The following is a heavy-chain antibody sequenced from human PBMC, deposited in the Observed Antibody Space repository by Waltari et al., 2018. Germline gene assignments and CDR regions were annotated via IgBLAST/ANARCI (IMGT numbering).Heavy chain of an antibody. Sequence: EVRLVESGGGLVQPGGSLRLSCAASGFTFSSYWMTWVRQVPGKGLEWVADIKQDGMEQRYVESVRGRFTISRDNAQNSLSLQMNSLRAEDTALYYCARDCWAQALCDGFDIWGQGTMVTVSS. V-gene: IGHV3-7*01. CDR3: ARDCWAQALCDGFDI. CDR2: IKQDGMEQ. D-gene: IGHD3-16*01. CDR1: GFTFSSYW. J-gene: IGHJ3*02.